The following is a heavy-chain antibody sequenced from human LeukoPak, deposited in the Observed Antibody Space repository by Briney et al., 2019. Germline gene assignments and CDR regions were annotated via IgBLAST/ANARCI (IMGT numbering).Heavy chain of an antibody. J-gene: IGHJ4*02. CDR1: GYTFTGYY. D-gene: IGHD3-22*01. Sequence: ASVKLSCKAAGYTFTGYYMHWVRQAPGQGLEWMGWINPNSGGTNYAQKFQGRVTMTRDTSISTAYMELSRLRSDDTAVYYCARVYYDSSGFDYWGQGTLVTVSS. CDR2: INPNSGGT. V-gene: IGHV1-2*02. CDR3: ARVYYDSSGFDY.